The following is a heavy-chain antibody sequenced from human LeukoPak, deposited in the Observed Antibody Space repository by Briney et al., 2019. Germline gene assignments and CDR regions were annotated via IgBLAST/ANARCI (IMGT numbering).Heavy chain of an antibody. J-gene: IGHJ6*02. CDR1: GGTFSSYV. CDR3: ASLRYSSGWYERAYYYYYGMDV. V-gene: IGHV1-69*04. D-gene: IGHD6-19*01. Sequence: SVKVSCKASGGTFSSYVISWVRQAPGQGLEWMGRIIPIVGIANYAQKFQGRVTITADKSTSTAYMELRSLRSDDTAVYYCASLRYSSGWYERAYYYYYGMDVWGQGTTVTVSS. CDR2: IIPIVGIA.